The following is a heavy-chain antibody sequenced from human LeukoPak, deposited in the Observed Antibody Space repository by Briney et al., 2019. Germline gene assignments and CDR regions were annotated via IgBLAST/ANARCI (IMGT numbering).Heavy chain of an antibody. V-gene: IGHV3-48*04. CDR3: ASTDAFDI. Sequence: GGSLRLSCAASGFTFSTYSMNWVRQAPGKGLEWVSYISSSSNTIYYADSVKGRFTISRDNAKNSLYLQMNSLRAEDTAVYYCASTDAFDISGQGTMVTVSS. CDR2: ISSSSNTI. J-gene: IGHJ3*02. CDR1: GFTFSTYS.